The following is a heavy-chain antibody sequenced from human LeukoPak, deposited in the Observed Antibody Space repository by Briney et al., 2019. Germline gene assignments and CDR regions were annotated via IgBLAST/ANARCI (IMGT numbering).Heavy chain of an antibody. V-gene: IGHV1-8*01. J-gene: IGHJ4*02. CDR2: MNPNSGNT. CDR3: ARRYCSDISCFTFDY. Sequence: ASVKVSCKASGYTFTSYDINWVRQATGQGLEWMGWMNPNSGNTGYAQKFQGRVTMTRNTSISTAYMELSRLRSDDTAVYYCARRYCSDISCFTFDYWGQGTLVTVTS. D-gene: IGHD2-2*01. CDR1: GYTFTSYD.